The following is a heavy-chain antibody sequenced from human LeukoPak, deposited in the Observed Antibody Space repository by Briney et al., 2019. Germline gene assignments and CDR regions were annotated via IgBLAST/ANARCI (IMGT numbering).Heavy chain of an antibody. CDR3: ARANYYDSSGYLDYFDY. CDR1: GGTISSYY. CDR2: IYTSGST. V-gene: IGHV4-4*07. D-gene: IGHD3-22*01. J-gene: IGHJ4*02. Sequence: SSETVSLTCTVSGGTISSYYWSWIRQPAGKGLEWIGRIYTSGSTNYNPSLKSRVTMSVDTSKNQFSLKLSSVTAADTAVYYCARANYYDSSGYLDYFDYWGQGTLVTVSS.